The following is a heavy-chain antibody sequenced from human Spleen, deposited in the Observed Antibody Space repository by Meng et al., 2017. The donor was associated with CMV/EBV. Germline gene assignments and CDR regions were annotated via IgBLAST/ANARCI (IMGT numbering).Heavy chain of an antibody. J-gene: IGHJ4*02. CDR2: ISAGGGST. D-gene: IGHD2-2*01. V-gene: IGHV3-23*01. CDR3: AKGLPAAGSWDL. CDR1: GFTFSSYA. Sequence: GGSLRLSCAASGFTFSSYAMSWVRQAPGKGLEWVSTISAGGGSTYYADSVKGRFTISRDNSKNTLFLQMNSLRAEDTAVYYCAKGLPAAGSWDLWGQGVLVTVSS.